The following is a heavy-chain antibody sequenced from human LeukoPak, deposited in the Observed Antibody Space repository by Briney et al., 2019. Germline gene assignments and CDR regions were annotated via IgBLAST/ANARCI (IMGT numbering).Heavy chain of an antibody. CDR3: AKEGGGGKFYFDY. D-gene: IGHD3-16*01. CDR2: ISWNSGAI. J-gene: IGHJ4*02. Sequence: PGRSLRLSCAASGFTFDDYAMHWVRQTPGKGLEWVSGISWNSGAIGYADSVKGRFTISRDNAKNSLYLQMNSLRPEDMASYYCAKEGGGGKFYFDYWGQGTLVTVSS. V-gene: IGHV3-9*03. CDR1: GFTFDDYA.